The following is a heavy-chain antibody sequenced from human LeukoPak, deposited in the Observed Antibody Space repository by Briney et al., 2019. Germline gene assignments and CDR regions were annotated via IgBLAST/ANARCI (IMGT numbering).Heavy chain of an antibody. Sequence: ASETLSLTCTVSGDFITAYYWSWIRQPPGKGLEWIGYVYYSGSTEYNPSLRSRVTISLERSKHPFSLKLTSVTAADTAVYYCASNTGTVFDYWGQGALVTVSS. CDR3: ASNTGTVFDY. D-gene: IGHD7-27*01. CDR2: VYYSGST. CDR1: GDFITAYY. J-gene: IGHJ4*02. V-gene: IGHV4-59*01.